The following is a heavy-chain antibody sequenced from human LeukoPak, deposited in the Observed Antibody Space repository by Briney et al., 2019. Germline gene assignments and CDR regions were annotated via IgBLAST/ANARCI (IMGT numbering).Heavy chain of an antibody. CDR3: ARAEYSYGSLGGNHN. CDR2: ISAYNGNT. D-gene: IGHD5-18*01. J-gene: IGHJ4*02. CDR1: GYTFTSYG. Sequence: ASVKVSCKASGYTFTSYGISWVRQAPGQGLEWMGWISAYNGNTNYAQKLQGRVTMTTDTSTSTAYMELRSLRSDDTAVYYCARAEYSYGSLGGNHNWGQGTLVTVSS. V-gene: IGHV1-18*01.